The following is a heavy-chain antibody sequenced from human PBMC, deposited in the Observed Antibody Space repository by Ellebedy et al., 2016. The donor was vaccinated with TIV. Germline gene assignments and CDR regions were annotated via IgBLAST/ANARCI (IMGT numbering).Heavy chain of an antibody. Sequence: GESLKISCAASGFTFSSYDMHWVRQATGRGLEWVSGIGTAGDTYYADSVKGRFTISRDNAQNSLFLQLNSLRAEDTAVYYCARGWSTPDSWGQGTLVIVSS. CDR2: IGTAGDT. J-gene: IGHJ4*02. CDR1: GFTFSSYD. CDR3: ARGWSTPDS. D-gene: IGHD2-8*02. V-gene: IGHV3-13*01.